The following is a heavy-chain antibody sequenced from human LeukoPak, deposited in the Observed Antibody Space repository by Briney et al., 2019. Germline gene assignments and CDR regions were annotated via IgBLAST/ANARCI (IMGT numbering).Heavy chain of an antibody. CDR2: INPNSGGT. CDR1: GYTFTGYY. Sequence: GASVKVSCKASGYTFTGYYMHWVRQAPGQGLEWMGWINPNSGGTNYAQKFQGRVTMTRDTSISTAYMELSRLRSDDTAVYYCARTQGEQWLARIYYYYMDVWGKGTTVTVSS. V-gene: IGHV1-2*02. CDR3: ARTQGEQWLARIYYYYMDV. D-gene: IGHD6-19*01. J-gene: IGHJ6*03.